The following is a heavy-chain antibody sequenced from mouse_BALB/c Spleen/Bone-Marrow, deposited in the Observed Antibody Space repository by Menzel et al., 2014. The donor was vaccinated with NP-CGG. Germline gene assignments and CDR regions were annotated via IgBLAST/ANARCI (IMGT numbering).Heavy chain of an antibody. CDR3: ARYGNYPMDY. J-gene: IGHJ4*01. CDR1: GLTFSDYY. V-gene: IGHV5-4*02. CDR2: ISDGGSYT. D-gene: IGHD2-1*01. Sequence: EVKVVESGGGLVKPGGSLKLSCAASGLTFSDYYMYWVRQTPEKRLEGVATISDGGSYTYYPDSVKGRFTISRDNAKNNLYLQMSSLKSEDTAMYYCARYGNYPMDYWGQGTSVTVSS.